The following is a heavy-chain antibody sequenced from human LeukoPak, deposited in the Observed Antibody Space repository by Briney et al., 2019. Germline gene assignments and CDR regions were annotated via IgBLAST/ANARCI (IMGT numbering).Heavy chain of an antibody. CDR1: GFTFSSYS. D-gene: IGHD3-10*01. V-gene: IGHV3-21*01. CDR3: ARVGGLWFGELLRIQFDY. CDR2: ISSSSSYI. Sequence: GGSLRLSCAASGFTFSSYSMNWVRQAPGKGLEWVSSISSSSSYIYYADSVKGRFTISRDNAKNSLYLQMNSLRAENTAVYYCARVGGLWFGELLRIQFDYWGQGTLVTVSS. J-gene: IGHJ4*02.